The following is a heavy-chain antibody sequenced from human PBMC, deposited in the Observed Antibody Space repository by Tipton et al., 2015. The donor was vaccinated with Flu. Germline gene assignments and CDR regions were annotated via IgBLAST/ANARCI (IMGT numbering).Heavy chain of an antibody. CDR1: GGSISSSSYY. D-gene: IGHD2-15*01. CDR3: ATKEVSYCSGGSCYSYYFDY. CDR2: IYNSGST. Sequence: TLSLTCTVSGGSISSSSYYWGWIRQPPGKGLEWIGSIYNSGSTYNNPSLKSRVTISVDTSKNQFSLKLSSVTAADTAVYYCATKEVSYCSGGSCYSYYFDYWGQGTLVTVSS. V-gene: IGHV4-39*01. J-gene: IGHJ4*02.